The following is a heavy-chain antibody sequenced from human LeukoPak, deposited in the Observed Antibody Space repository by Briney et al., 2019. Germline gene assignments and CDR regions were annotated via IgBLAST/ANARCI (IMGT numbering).Heavy chain of an antibody. Sequence: DSVKGRFTISRDNAKNSLYLQMNSLRAEDTAVYYCAKEPRIAAAGAMDYWGQGTPVTVSS. D-gene: IGHD6-13*01. CDR3: AKEPRIAAAGAMDY. J-gene: IGHJ4*02. V-gene: IGHV3-7*01.